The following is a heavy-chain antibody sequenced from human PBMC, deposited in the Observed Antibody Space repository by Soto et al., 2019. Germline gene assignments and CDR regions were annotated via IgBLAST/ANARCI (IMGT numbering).Heavy chain of an antibody. CDR2: IHAGNGNT. D-gene: IGHD2-15*01. V-gene: IGHV1-3*01. CDR1: GYSFSSYA. J-gene: IGHJ4*02. Sequence: ASVKVSCKASGYSFSSYAIHWVRQAPGQGLEWMGWIHAGNGNTKYSQNFQGRVTISRDTSATTAYMELNSLRSEETAVYYCARGVAFLDYWGQGTLVTVSS. CDR3: ARGVAFLDY.